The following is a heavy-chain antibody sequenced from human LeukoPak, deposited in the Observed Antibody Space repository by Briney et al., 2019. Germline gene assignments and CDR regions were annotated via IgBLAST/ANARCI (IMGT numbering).Heavy chain of an antibody. Sequence: SETLSLTCTVSGGSINSYYWSWIRQPPGKGLEWIGYIYYSGSTNYNPSLKSRVTISVDTSKNQFSLKLSSVTAADTAVYYCARVKAATGTGAFDIWGQGTMVTVSS. J-gene: IGHJ3*02. CDR3: ARVKAATGTGAFDI. V-gene: IGHV4-59*01. D-gene: IGHD1-1*01. CDR1: GGSINSYY. CDR2: IYYSGST.